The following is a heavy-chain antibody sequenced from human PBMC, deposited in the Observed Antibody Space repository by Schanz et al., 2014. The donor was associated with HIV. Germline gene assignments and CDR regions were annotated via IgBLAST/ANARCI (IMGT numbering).Heavy chain of an antibody. CDR1: GFSFSDYH. V-gene: IGHV3-11*04. CDR3: ARGGLGVVAEGNAFDL. D-gene: IGHD2-15*01. CDR2: LSGSGSNI. J-gene: IGHJ3*01. Sequence: QVQLVESGGDLVKPGGSLRLSCTASGFSFSDYHMSWIRQAPGKGLEWVSSLSGSGSNIYYADSVKGRFTISRDNGKNSLFLQMNSLRAEDTAVYYCARGGLGVVAEGNAFDLWGQGTLVTVSS.